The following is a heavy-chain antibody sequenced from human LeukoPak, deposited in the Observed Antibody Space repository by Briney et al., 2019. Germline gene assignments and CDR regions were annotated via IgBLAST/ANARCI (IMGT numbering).Heavy chain of an antibody. CDR1: GYSISSGYH. Sequence: SETLSLTCSVSGYSISSGYHWGWIRQPPGQGLEWIGSIYHGGSTYYNPSLRSRDTMSVDTSKNQFSLNLRSVTAADTAVYYCARRTHGSGSPNIGAWFDPWGQGTLVTVSS. CDR2: IYHGGST. D-gene: IGHD3-10*01. CDR3: ARRTHGSGSPNIGAWFDP. J-gene: IGHJ5*02. V-gene: IGHV4-38-2*01.